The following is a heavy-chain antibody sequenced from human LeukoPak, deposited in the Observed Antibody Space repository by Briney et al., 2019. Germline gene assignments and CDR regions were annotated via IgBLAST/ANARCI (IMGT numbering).Heavy chain of an antibody. Sequence: SETLSLTCTVSGGSISNYYWSWIRQPPGKGLEWIGYIYYSGSTNYNPSLKSRVTISVDTSKNQFSLKLSSVTAADTAVYHCARDRSPEHYYDSSHWDYYYGMDVWGQGTTVTVSS. CDR2: IYYSGST. V-gene: IGHV4-59*01. CDR1: GGSISNYY. J-gene: IGHJ6*02. D-gene: IGHD3-22*01. CDR3: ARDRSPEHYYDSSHWDYYYGMDV.